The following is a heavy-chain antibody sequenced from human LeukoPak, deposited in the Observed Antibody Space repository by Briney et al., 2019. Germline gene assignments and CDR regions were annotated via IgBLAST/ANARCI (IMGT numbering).Heavy chain of an antibody. CDR2: ISDSSGTI. CDR3: ARESLYYHDSRD. CDR1: GFTFGSYN. J-gene: IGHJ4*02. Sequence: GGSLRLSCAASGFTFGSYNMNWVRQAPGKGLEWVSYISDSSGTIYYADSVKGRFTISRDNAKSSLYLQMNSLRDEDTAVYYCARESLYYHDSRDWGQGTLVTVSS. V-gene: IGHV3-48*02. D-gene: IGHD3-22*01.